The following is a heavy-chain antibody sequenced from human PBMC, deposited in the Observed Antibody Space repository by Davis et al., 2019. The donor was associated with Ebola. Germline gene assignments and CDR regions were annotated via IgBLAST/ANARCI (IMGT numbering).Heavy chain of an antibody. J-gene: IGHJ4*02. CDR2: IYPGDSDT. V-gene: IGHV5-51*01. Sequence: PGGSLRLSCKASGYSFSSYWLAWVRHMPGKGLEWMWIIYPGDSDTRYSPSFEGQVTISADTSISTAYLQWSGLKASDTAMYYCARMGKSYYDSLWDYWGQGTLVTVSS. CDR3: ARMGKSYYDSLWDY. CDR1: GYSFSSYW. D-gene: IGHD3-10*01.